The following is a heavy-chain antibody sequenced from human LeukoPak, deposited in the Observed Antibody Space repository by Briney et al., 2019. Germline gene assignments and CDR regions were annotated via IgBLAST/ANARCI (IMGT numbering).Heavy chain of an antibody. D-gene: IGHD5-18*01. CDR1: GFTFNS. Sequence: GGSLRLSCAASGFTFNSMNWVRQAPGKGLEWVSSISRSASNDIYYADSVKGRFTISRDNTKESLYLQMNSLRADDMAVYYCGRGLDSYAYSDAFDIWGQGTMVTVSS. V-gene: IGHV3-21*01. J-gene: IGHJ3*02. CDR3: GRGLDSYAYSDAFDI. CDR2: ISRSASNDI.